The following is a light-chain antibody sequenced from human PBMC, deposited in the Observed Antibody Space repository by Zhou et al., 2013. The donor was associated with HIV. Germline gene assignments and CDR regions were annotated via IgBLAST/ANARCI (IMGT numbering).Light chain of an antibody. CDR2: GAS. CDR3: QQYGSSPGT. V-gene: IGKV3D-15*01. J-gene: IGKJ1*01. CDR1: QSVGSN. Sequence: EIVMTQSPASLSASPGERATLSCRASQSVGSNLAWYQQKPGQSPRLLIHGASTRATGIPARFSGSGSGTEFTLTISRLEPEDFAVYYCQQYGSSPGTFGQGTKVEIK.